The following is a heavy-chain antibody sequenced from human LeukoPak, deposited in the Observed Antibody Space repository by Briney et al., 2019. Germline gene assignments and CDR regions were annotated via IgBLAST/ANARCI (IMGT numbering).Heavy chain of an antibody. CDR3: ARDILRAEAGESYNWFDP. V-gene: IGHV1-2*02. CDR1: GYTFTDYY. CDR2: INPNSGGT. D-gene: IGHD6-19*01. J-gene: IGHJ5*02. Sequence: ASVKVSCKPSGYTFTDYYMHWVRQAPGQGLEWMGWINPNSGGTNYAQKFQGRVTMTRDTSISTAYMELSRLRSDDTAVYYCARDILRAEAGESYNWFDPWGQGTLVTVSS.